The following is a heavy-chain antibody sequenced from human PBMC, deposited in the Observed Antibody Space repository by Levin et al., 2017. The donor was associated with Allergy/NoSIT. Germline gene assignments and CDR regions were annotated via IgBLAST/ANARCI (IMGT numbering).Heavy chain of an antibody. D-gene: IGHD3-22*01. CDR2: IYYSGST. Sequence: NSSETLSLTCTVSGGSISSYYWSWIRQPPGKGLEWIGYIYYSGSTNYNPSFRSRVTISIDTSKNQFSLRLSSVTAADTAVYYCVRDIGVRQNSDSSGYSSSRFVWFDPWGQGTLVTVSS. CDR1: GGSISSYY. J-gene: IGHJ5*02. V-gene: IGHV4-59*01. CDR3: VRDIGVRQNSDSSGYSSSRFVWFDP.